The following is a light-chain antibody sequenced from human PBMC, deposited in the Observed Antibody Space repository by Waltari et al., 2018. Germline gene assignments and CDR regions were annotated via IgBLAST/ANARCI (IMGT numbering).Light chain of an antibody. CDR2: GAS. V-gene: IGKV1-12*01. CDR3: QQLHSYPRA. J-gene: IGKJ4*01. Sequence: IQMTQSPSSVSASVGDRVTVTCRASQGINRCLAWYQHKPGRAPKLLIYGASSLQSGGPSRFSGSGAGTDFTLTISSLQPEDFATYYCQQLHSYPRAFGGGTKVESK. CDR1: QGINRC.